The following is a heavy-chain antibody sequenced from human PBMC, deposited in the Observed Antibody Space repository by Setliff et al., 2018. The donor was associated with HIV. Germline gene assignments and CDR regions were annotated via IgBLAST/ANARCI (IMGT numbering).Heavy chain of an antibody. V-gene: IGHV1-18*01. CDR3: ARVQGATHYDILAGYTLYGLDV. J-gene: IGHJ6*02. CDR2: ISTYNGNR. Sequence: ASVKVSCKASGYTFSSYGIGWVRQAPGQGLEWMGWISTYNGNRNYAQKLQDRVTMTTDTSKNTAYMVLKSLRSDDTAVYYCARVQGATHYDILAGYTLYGLDVWGQGTTVTVSS. D-gene: IGHD3-9*01. CDR1: GYTFSSYG.